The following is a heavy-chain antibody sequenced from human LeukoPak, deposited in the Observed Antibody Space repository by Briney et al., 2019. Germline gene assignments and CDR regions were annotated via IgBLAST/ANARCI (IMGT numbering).Heavy chain of an antibody. D-gene: IGHD1-26*01. J-gene: IGHJ4*01. CDR2: INSDGSST. V-gene: IGHV3-74*01. CDR1: LSTFRANW. Sequence: GGSLRLSCAASLSTFRANWMHWVRQAPGKGLVWGARINSDGSSTTYADSVEGRFTISRDNARNSLYLQVNSLRAEDTAVYYCATKGWEPRGATEYYFDYWGHGTLVTVSS. CDR3: ATKGWEPRGATEYYFDY.